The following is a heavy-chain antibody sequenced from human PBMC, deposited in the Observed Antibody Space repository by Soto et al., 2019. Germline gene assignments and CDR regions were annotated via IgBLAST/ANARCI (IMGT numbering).Heavy chain of an antibody. Sequence: EVQLVESGRGLVQPGGSLRLSCAASGFTVSSNHMSWVRQAPGKGLEWVSLIYSGGSTYYADSVKGRFTFSRDNSKNTLYLQMNSLRVEDTAVYYCAGPGEQHRYWGQGTLVTVSS. J-gene: IGHJ4*02. CDR3: AGPGEQHRY. CDR2: IYSGGST. CDR1: GFTVSSNH. D-gene: IGHD3-16*01. V-gene: IGHV3-66*01.